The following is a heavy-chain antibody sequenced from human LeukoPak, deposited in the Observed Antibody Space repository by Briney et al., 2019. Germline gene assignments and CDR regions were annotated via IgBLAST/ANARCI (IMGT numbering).Heavy chain of an antibody. J-gene: IGHJ6*02. CDR3: ARIRRDSSGYYSPPYYYYGMDV. Sequence: TYAQKFQGRVTITADESTSTAYMELSSLRSEDTAVYYCARIRRDSSGYYSPPYYYYGMDVWGQGTTVTVSS. V-gene: IGHV1-69*01. D-gene: IGHD3-22*01.